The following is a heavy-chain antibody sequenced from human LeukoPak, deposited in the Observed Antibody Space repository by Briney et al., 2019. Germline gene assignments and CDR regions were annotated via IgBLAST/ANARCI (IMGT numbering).Heavy chain of an antibody. CDR2: INHSGST. CDR3: ARGLYSSGWFFDY. V-gene: IGHV4-34*01. J-gene: IGHJ4*02. CDR1: GGSFSGYY. D-gene: IGHD6-19*01. Sequence: SETLSLTCAVYGGSFSGYYWSWIRPPPGKGLEWIGEINHSGSTNYNPSLKSRVTISVDTSKNQFSLKLSSVTAADTAVYYCARGLYSSGWFFDYWGQGTLVTVSS.